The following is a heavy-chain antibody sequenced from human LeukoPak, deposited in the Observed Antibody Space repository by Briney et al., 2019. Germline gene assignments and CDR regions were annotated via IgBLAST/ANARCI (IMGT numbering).Heavy chain of an antibody. V-gene: IGHV3-23*01. CDR1: GFTFSSSA. Sequence: PGGSLRLSCAGSGFTFSSSAMSWVRQAPEKGLEWVSAISGSGGSIYYADSLKGRFTISRDNSKDTMYLQVNSLRAEDTAVYYCAKEYGSGSYLPEYWGQGNLVTVSS. CDR3: AKEYGSGSYLPEY. CDR2: ISGSGGSI. J-gene: IGHJ4*02. D-gene: IGHD3-10*01.